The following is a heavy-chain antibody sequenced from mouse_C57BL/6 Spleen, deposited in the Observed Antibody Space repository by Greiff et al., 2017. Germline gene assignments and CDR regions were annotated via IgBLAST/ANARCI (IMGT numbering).Heavy chain of an antibody. CDR1: GYTFTDYY. J-gene: IGHJ2*01. CDR3: ARFYDVD. CDR2: INPNNSGT. Sequence: EVQLQQSGPELVKPGASVKISCKASGYTFTDYYMNWVKQSHGKSLEWIGDINPNNSGTSYNQKFKGKATLTVDKSSSTAYMELRSLTSEDSAVYYCARFYDVDWGQGTTLTVSS. D-gene: IGHD2-3*01. V-gene: IGHV1-26*01.